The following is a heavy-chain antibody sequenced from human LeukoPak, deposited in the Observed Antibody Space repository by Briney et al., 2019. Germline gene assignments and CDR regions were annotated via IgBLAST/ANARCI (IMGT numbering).Heavy chain of an antibody. CDR2: ISYDGSNK. CDR3: ARPSIVVVPAYFDY. D-gene: IGHD2-2*01. Sequence: GGSLRLSCAASGFTFSSYAMHWVRQAPGKGLEWVAVISYDGSNKYYADSVKGRFTISRDNSKNSLYLQMNSLRAEDTAVYYCARPSIVVVPAYFDYWGQGTLVTVSS. J-gene: IGHJ4*02. V-gene: IGHV3-30-3*01. CDR1: GFTFSSYA.